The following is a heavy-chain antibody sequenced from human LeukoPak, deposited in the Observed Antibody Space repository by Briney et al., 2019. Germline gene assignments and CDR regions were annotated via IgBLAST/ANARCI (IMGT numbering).Heavy chain of an antibody. CDR3: SRRFDC. J-gene: IGHJ4*02. Sequence: GESLRLSCAASGFTFSDYSMNWVRQAPGRGLEWVSYIDGSGDTIYYADSVKGRFTISRDNAKNSLDLQMNSLRDEDTAVYYCSRRFDCWGQGTLVTVSS. CDR1: GFTFSDYS. CDR2: IDGSGDTI. V-gene: IGHV3-48*02.